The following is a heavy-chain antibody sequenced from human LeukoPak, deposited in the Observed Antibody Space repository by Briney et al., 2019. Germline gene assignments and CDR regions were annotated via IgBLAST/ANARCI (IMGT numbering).Heavy chain of an antibody. J-gene: IGHJ3*02. CDR1: GFTFSDYY. CDR3: GRDFGLFGTKRSFDI. Sequence: GGSLRLSCAASGFTFSDYYMGWIRQAPGKGLEWLSYISGSGSTIFYADSVKGRLTISRDNAKNSVDLQMTSLRADDTAVYYCGRDFGLFGTKRSFDIWGQGTMVTVSS. CDR2: ISGSGSTI. D-gene: IGHD1-7*01. V-gene: IGHV3-11*01.